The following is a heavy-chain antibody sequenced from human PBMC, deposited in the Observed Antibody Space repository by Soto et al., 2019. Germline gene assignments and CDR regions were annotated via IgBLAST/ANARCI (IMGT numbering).Heavy chain of an antibody. J-gene: IGHJ4*02. D-gene: IGHD6-19*01. CDR3: ARLRSGWYVPGDY. CDR1: GGSISSSSYY. Sequence: PSETLSLTCTVSGGSISSSSYYWGWIRQPPGKGLEWIGSIYYSGSTYYNPSLKSRVTISVDTSKNQFSLKLSSVTAADTAVYYCARLRSGWYVPGDYWGQGTLVTVSS. CDR2: IYYSGST. V-gene: IGHV4-39*01.